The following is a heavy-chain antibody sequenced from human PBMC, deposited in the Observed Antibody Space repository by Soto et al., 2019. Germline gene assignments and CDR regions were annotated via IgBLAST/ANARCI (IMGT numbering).Heavy chain of an antibody. J-gene: IGHJ4*02. V-gene: IGHV4-59*01. CDR2: IYYSGST. CDR1: GGSISSYY. Sequence: SETLSLTCXVSGGSISSYYWSWIRQPPGKGLEWIGYIYYSGSTNYNPSLKSRVTISVDTSKNQFSLKLSSVTAADTAVYYCAGLPKGYWGQGTLVTVSS. CDR3: AGLPKGY. D-gene: IGHD2-2*01.